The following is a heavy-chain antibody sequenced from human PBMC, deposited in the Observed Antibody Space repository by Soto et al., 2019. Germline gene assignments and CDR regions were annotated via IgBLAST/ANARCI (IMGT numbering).Heavy chain of an antibody. J-gene: IGHJ4*02. D-gene: IGHD3-22*01. CDR2: INPNSGGT. Sequence: GASVKVSCKASGYTFTGYYMHWVRQAPGQGLEWMGWINPNSGGTNYAQKFQGWVTMTRDTSISTAYMELSRLRSDDTAVYYCARVGYYDSSALNYWGQGTLVTVSS. V-gene: IGHV1-2*04. CDR3: ARVGYYDSSALNY. CDR1: GYTFTGYY.